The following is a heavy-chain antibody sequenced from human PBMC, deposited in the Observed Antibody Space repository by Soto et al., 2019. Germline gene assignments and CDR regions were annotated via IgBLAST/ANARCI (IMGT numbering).Heavy chain of an antibody. V-gene: IGHV1-69*13. CDR1: GGTFSRYG. J-gene: IGHJ5*02. CDR2: IIPIFGTA. CDR3: ARVTGTTSHWFDP. Sequence: SVKVSCKASGGTFSRYGFIWVRQVPGQGLEWMGGIIPIFGTANYAQKFQGRVTITADESTSTAYMELSSLRSEDTAVYYCARVTGTTSHWFDPWGPGTLVTVSS. D-gene: IGHD1-7*01.